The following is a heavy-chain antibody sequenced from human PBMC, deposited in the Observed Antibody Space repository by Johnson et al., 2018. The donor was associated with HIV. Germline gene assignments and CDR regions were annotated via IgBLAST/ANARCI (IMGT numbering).Heavy chain of an antibody. CDR3: AKARSVYAVRSGTADDAFDI. CDR2: IRYDGSNK. J-gene: IGHJ3*02. D-gene: IGHD3-3*01. CDR1: GFTFSSYG. Sequence: QVQLVESGGGVVQPGGSLRLSCAASGFTFSSYGMHWVRQAPGKGLEWVAFIRYDGSNKYYADSVQGRFTISRDNSKNTLYLQMNSLRAEDTAVYYCAKARSVYAVRSGTADDAFDIWGQGTMVTVSS. V-gene: IGHV3-30*02.